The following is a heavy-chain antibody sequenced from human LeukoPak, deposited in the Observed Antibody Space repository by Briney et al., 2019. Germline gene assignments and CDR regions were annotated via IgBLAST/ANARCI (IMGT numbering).Heavy chain of an antibody. V-gene: IGHV4-38-2*02. D-gene: IGHD3-22*01. CDR2: IFHSGSV. CDR3: ARGPYSYDSSGAFDI. J-gene: IGHJ3*02. Sequence: PSETLSLTCIVSGYSISSDYFWGWVRQPPGKGLEWIGSIFHSGSVYYNPSLKSRVTISVDTSKNQFSLKLSSVTAADTAVYFCARGPYSYDSSGAFDIWGQGTMVTVSS. CDR1: GYSISSDYF.